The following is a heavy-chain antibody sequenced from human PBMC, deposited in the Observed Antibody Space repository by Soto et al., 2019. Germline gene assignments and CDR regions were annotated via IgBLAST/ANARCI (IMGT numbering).Heavy chain of an antibody. J-gene: IGHJ4*02. Sequence: EVRLLESGGASVQPGGSLRLSCAASGFTFSSYALKWVRQAPGKGLEWVSSISGSGGITYYADSVKGRFIISRDNSKNTLYLQMNSLRAEDTAVYYCAKGTPMRIDSWGQGTLVTVSS. V-gene: IGHV3-23*01. D-gene: IGHD3-22*01. CDR2: ISGSGGIT. CDR1: GFTFSSYA. CDR3: AKGTPMRIDS.